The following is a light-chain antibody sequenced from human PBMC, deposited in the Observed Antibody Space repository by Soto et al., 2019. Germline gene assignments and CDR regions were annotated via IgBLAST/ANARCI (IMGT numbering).Light chain of an antibody. Sequence: QSVLTQPPSVSGAPGQRVTISCTGSSSNIGAGYDVHWYQQLPGGAPKLLIYANSNRPSGVPDRFSGSRSGTSASLAITGLQAEDEADYSCQSYDSSLSGFYVFGTWTKVTVL. CDR2: ANS. CDR1: SSNIGAGYD. V-gene: IGLV1-40*01. CDR3: QSYDSSLSGFYV. J-gene: IGLJ1*01.